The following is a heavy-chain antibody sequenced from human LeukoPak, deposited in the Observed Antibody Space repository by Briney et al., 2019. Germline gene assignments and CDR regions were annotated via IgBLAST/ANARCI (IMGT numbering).Heavy chain of an antibody. V-gene: IGHV4-34*01. CDR3: ATRGVILNYYYHGMDV. CDR2: INHSGST. J-gene: IGHJ6*02. CDR1: GGSFSGYY. D-gene: IGHD3-10*01. Sequence: SETLSLTCAVYGGSFSGYYWSWIRQPPGKGLEWIGEINHSGSTNYNPSLKSRVTISVDTSKNQFSLKLSSVTAADTAVYYCATRGVILNYYYHGMDVWGQGTTVTVSS.